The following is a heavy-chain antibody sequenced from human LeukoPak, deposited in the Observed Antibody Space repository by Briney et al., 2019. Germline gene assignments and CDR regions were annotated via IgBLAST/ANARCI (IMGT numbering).Heavy chain of an antibody. CDR2: INPSGGST. V-gene: IGHV1-46*01. J-gene: IGHJ4*02. Sequence: GASVKVSCKAAGYTFTTYYMHWVRQAPGQGLEWMGTINPSGGSTSYAQKFQGRVTMTRDTSTSTVYMELSSLRSEDTAVYYCARVRYDDSSSWSSYFDYWGQGTLVTVSS. CDR1: GYTFTTYY. CDR3: ARVRYDDSSSWSSYFDY. D-gene: IGHD6-13*01.